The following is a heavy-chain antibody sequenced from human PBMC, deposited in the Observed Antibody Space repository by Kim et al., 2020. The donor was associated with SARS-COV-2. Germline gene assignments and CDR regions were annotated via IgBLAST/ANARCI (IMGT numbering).Heavy chain of an antibody. CDR3: ARDGPHYDILTGSYSSPFDY. CDR1: GGSISSGSYY. J-gene: IGHJ4*02. V-gene: IGHV4-61*02. D-gene: IGHD3-9*01. Sequence: SETLSLTCTVSGGSISSGSYYWSWIRQPAGKGLEWIGRIYTCGSTNYNPSLKSRVTISVDTSKNQFSLKLSSVTAADTAVYYCARDGPHYDILTGSYSSPFDYWGQGTLVTVSS. CDR2: IYTCGST.